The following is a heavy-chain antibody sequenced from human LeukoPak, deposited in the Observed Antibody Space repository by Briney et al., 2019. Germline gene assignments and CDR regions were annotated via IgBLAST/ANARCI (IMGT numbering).Heavy chain of an antibody. CDR3: ARGGYDIWAGRRIFDY. CDR2: INHSGST. Sequence: SETLSLTCAVYGGSFSGYYWSWIRQPPGKGLEWIGEINHSGSTNYNPSLKSRVTISVDTSKNQFSLKLSSVTAADTAVYYCARGGYDIWAGRRIFDYWGQGTLVTVSS. CDR1: GGSFSGYY. V-gene: IGHV4-34*01. D-gene: IGHD3-9*01. J-gene: IGHJ4*02.